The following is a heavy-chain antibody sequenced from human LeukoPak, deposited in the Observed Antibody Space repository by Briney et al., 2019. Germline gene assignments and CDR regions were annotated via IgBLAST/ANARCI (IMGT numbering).Heavy chain of an antibody. CDR1: GFTFSSYA. V-gene: IGHV3-23*01. J-gene: IGHJ4*02. Sequence: PGGSLRLSCAASGFTFSSYAMSWVRQAPGKGLEWVSAISGSGGSTYYADSVKGRFTISRDNSKNTLYLQMNSLRAEDTAVYYCARGLLWFGELSPFDYWGQGTLVTVSS. CDR2: ISGSGGST. D-gene: IGHD3-10*01. CDR3: ARGLLWFGELSPFDY.